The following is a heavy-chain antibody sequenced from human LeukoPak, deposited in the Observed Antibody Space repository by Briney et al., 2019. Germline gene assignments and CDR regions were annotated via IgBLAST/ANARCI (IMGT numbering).Heavy chain of an antibody. Sequence: ASVKVSCKASGYTFTNYGISWVRQAPGQGLEWMGWINPNSGGTNYAQKFQGRVTMTRDTSISTAYMELSRLRSDDTAVYYCARDGSGGDYNFDYWGQGTLVTVSS. D-gene: IGHD4-17*01. J-gene: IGHJ4*02. V-gene: IGHV1-2*02. CDR1: GYTFTNYG. CDR3: ARDGSGGDYNFDY. CDR2: INPNSGGT.